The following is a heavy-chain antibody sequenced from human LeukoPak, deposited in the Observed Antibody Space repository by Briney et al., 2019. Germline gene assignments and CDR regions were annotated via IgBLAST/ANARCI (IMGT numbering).Heavy chain of an antibody. Sequence: PGGSLRLSCAASGFTFSSYWMHWVRQAPGKGLVWVSSISSSSSYIYYADSVKGRFTISRDNAKNSLYLQMSSLSPDDTAVYFCARDPYSGNYGNYYYYYMDVWGKGTTVTISS. J-gene: IGHJ6*03. CDR1: GFTFSSYW. D-gene: IGHD1-26*01. V-gene: IGHV3-21*06. CDR3: ARDPYSGNYGNYYYYYMDV. CDR2: ISSSSSYI.